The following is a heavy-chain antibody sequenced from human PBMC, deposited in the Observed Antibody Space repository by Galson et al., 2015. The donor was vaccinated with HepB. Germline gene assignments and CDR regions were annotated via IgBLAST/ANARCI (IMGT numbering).Heavy chain of an antibody. CDR1: GLTFTNYA. CDR2: IYPDGHIT. D-gene: IGHD2-15*01. V-gene: IGHV3-23*01. CDR3: AKDFCRADNCDPFDY. Sequence: SLRLSCAASGLTFTNYAMSWVRQAPGKGLEWVSGIYPDGHITYYAGSVQGRFTISRDDSKNTVYLQMNSVRVEDTAVCFCAKDFCRADNCDPFDYWGQGTLVTVSP. J-gene: IGHJ4*02.